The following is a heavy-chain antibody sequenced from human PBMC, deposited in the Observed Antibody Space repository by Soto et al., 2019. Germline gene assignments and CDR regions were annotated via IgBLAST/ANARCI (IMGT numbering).Heavy chain of an antibody. CDR1: GGSISSSSYY. V-gene: IGHV4-39*01. D-gene: IGHD2-21*02. CDR2: IYYSGST. Sequence: SETLSLTCTVSGGSISSSSYYWGWIRQPPGKGLEWIGSIYYSGSTNYNPSLKSRVTISVDTSKNQFSLKLSSVTAADTAVYYCARRYIVVVTAIGAFDIWGQGTMVTVSS. CDR3: ARRYIVVVTAIGAFDI. J-gene: IGHJ3*02.